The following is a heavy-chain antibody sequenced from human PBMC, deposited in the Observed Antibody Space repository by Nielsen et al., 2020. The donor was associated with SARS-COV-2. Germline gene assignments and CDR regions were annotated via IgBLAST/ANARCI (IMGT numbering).Heavy chain of an antibody. Sequence: GESLKISCAASGFTFSSYGTHWVRQAPGKGLEWVAVISYDGSNKYYADSVKGRFTISRDNSKNTLYLQMNSLRAEDTAVYYCAKVYLSSGSYSYYYYYYGMDVWGQGTTVTVSS. CDR2: ISYDGSNK. CDR3: AKVYLSSGSYSYYYYYYGMDV. CDR1: GFTFSSYG. D-gene: IGHD1-26*01. V-gene: IGHV3-30*18. J-gene: IGHJ6*02.